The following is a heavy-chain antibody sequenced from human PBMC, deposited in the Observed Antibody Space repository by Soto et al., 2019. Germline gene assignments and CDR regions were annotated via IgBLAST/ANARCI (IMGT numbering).Heavy chain of an antibody. D-gene: IGHD3-10*01. V-gene: IGHV4-31*03. CDR2: IYYSGST. CDR1: GGSISSGGYS. Sequence: PSETLSLTCTVSGGSISSGGYSWSWIRQHTGKGLEWIGYIYYSGSTYYNPSLKSRVTISVDTSKNQFSLKLSSVTAADTAVYYCARGLYGSGSYYSSNWFDPWGQGTLVTVSS. J-gene: IGHJ5*02. CDR3: ARGLYGSGSYYSSNWFDP.